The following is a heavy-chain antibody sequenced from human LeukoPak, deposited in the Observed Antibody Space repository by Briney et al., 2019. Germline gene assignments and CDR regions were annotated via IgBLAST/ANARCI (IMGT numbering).Heavy chain of an antibody. J-gene: IGHJ5*02. D-gene: IGHD6-25*01. CDR3: ARPQPYSSGNNWFDP. Sequence: ASVKVSCEASGGTFSSYAISWVRQAPGQGLEWMGRIIPIFGIANYAQKFQGRVTITADKSTSTAYMELSSLRSEDTAVYYCARPQPYSSGNNWFDPWGQGTLVTVSS. CDR1: GGTFSSYA. V-gene: IGHV1-69*04. CDR2: IIPIFGIA.